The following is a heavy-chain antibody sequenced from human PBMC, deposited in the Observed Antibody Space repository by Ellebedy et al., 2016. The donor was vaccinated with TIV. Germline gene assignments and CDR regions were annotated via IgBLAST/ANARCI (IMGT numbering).Heavy chain of an antibody. Sequence: ASVKVSCKASGYQFMTHGINWVRQAPGQGPEWMGWISGYNVNTRYAQKFSDRVTMSTDTTASTAYMELRHLTSDDTAVYYCARGYSAGVSYSMTARYKLLEPWGQGTLVTVSS. V-gene: IGHV1-18*04. J-gene: IGHJ5*02. CDR1: GYQFMTHG. D-gene: IGHD2-21*02. CDR2: ISGYNVNT. CDR3: ARGYSAGVSYSMTARYKLLEP.